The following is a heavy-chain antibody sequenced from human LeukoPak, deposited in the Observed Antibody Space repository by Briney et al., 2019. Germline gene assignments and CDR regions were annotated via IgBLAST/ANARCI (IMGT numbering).Heavy chain of an antibody. V-gene: IGHV1-18*01. J-gene: IGHJ4*02. CDR2: ISAYNGNT. CDR1: GHTFTSYG. D-gene: IGHD3-3*01. CDR3: AKDLIPRPGITIFGVVLDY. Sequence: ASVKVPCKASGHTFTSYGISWVRQAPGQGLEWMGWISAYNGNTNYAQKLQGRVTMTTDTSTSTAYMELRSLRSDDTAVYYCAKDLIPRPGITIFGVVLDYWGQGTLVTVSS.